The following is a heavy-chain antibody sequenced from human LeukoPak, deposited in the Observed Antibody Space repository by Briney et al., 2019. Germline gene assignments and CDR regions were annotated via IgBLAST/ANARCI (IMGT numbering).Heavy chain of an antibody. D-gene: IGHD6-19*01. CDR1: GYTFTGYY. J-gene: IGHJ4*02. Sequence: ASVKVSCKASGYTFTGYYMHWLRQAPGQRRGWMGWINPNSGGTNYAQKFQGRVTMTRDTSISTAYMELSRLRSDDTAVYYCARYKRQWLVGFDYWGQGTLVTVSS. CDR3: ARYKRQWLVGFDY. CDR2: INPNSGGT. V-gene: IGHV1-2*02.